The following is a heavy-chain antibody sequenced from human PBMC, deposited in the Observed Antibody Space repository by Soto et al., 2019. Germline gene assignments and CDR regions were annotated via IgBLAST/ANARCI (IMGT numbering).Heavy chain of an antibody. D-gene: IGHD6-6*01. Sequence: QVQLVQSGAEVKKPGASVKISCKASGYTFTRYTMNWVRQAPGQRLEWMGWINPDNGNTKSSQKFQDRVIITRDTSANPAYMDLSSLRSEDTAVYYCARSIATGQLDPWGQGTLVTVSS. CDR1: GYTFTRYT. CDR3: ARSIATGQLDP. J-gene: IGHJ5*02. CDR2: INPDNGNT. V-gene: IGHV1-3*01.